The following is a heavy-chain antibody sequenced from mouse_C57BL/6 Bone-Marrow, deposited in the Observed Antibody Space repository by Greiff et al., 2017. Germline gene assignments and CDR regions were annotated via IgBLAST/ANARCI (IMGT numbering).Heavy chain of an antibody. J-gene: IGHJ3*01. CDR1: GFTFSSST. Sequence: DVKLVESGGGLVKPGGSLKLSCAASGFTFSSSTMSWVRQTPEKRLEWVATISGGGGNTYYPDSVKGRFTISRDNAKNTLYLQMSSLRSEDTALYYCARSPFAYWGQGTLVTVSA. CDR2: ISGGGGNT. V-gene: IGHV5-9*01. CDR3: ARSPFAY.